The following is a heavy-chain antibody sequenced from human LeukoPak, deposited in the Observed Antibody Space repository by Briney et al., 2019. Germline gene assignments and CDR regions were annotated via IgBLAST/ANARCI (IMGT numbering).Heavy chain of an antibody. J-gene: IGHJ4*02. CDR3: ARDRRLPGIAAAGLDY. CDR1: GFTFSSYA. D-gene: IGHD6-13*01. Sequence: GGSLRLSCAASGFTFSSYAMPWVRQAPGKGLEWLAAISYDGSNKYYADSVKGRFTISRDNSKNTLYLQMNSLRAEDTAVYYCARDRRLPGIAAAGLDYWGQGTLVTVSS. CDR2: ISYDGSNK. V-gene: IGHV3-30*04.